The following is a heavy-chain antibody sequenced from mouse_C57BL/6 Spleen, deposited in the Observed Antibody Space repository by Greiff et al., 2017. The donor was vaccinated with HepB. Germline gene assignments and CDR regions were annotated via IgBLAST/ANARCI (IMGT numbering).Heavy chain of an antibody. D-gene: IGHD2-12*01. CDR1: GYTFTSYW. CDR3: ARVPAYYSPYFDY. V-gene: IGHV1-64*01. J-gene: IGHJ2*01. Sequence: VQLQQPGAELVKPGASVKLSCKASGYTFTSYWMHWVKQRPGQGLEWIGMIHPNSGSTNYNEKFKSKATLTVDKSSSTAYMQLSSLTSEDSAVYDGARVPAYYSPYFDYWGQGTTLTVTS. CDR2: IHPNSGST.